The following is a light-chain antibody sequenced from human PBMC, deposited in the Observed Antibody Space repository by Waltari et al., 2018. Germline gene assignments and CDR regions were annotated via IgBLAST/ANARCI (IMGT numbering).Light chain of an antibody. CDR2: WAS. CDR1: QSVLYSSTNENY. CDR3: QQYYSIPPA. J-gene: IGKJ2*01. V-gene: IGKV4-1*01. Sequence: DIVMTQSPDSLAVSLGERATINCKSSQSVLYSSTNENYLAWYQQKPGQPPKLLIYWASARTSGVPDRFSGSGSGTDFTLTISSLQAEDVAVYYCQQYYSIPPAFGQGTKLEIQ.